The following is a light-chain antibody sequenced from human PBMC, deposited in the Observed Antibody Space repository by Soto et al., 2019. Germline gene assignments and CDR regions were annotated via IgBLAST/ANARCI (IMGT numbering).Light chain of an antibody. CDR1: QSMNDW. V-gene: IGKV1-5*01. J-gene: IGKJ1*01. Sequence: DIQMTQSPYTLSASVGDRVTITCRASQSMNDWLAWYQQKPGKAPKVLIYDASSLQSGVPSRFSGSGSGTEFTLTIDSLQPDDVATYYCLRYNAFSQTFGQGTKVEI. CDR3: LRYNAFSQT. CDR2: DAS.